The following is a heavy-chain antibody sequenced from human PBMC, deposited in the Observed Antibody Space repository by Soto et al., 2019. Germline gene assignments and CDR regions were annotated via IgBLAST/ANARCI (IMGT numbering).Heavy chain of an antibody. J-gene: IGHJ6*02. CDR2: IWGDGRTK. Sequence: QVPLVEYGGGVVQPEKSLRVSCAASGFTFSGHAMHWVRQAPGKGLEWVAQIWGDGRTKYYADSVRGRFTISRDNSKNTVTLQMDSLRVDDTAVYYCARDVEPGTPYGMEAWGQGTTVTVSS. V-gene: IGHV3-33*01. D-gene: IGHD1-1*01. CDR1: GFTFSGHA. CDR3: ARDVEPGTPYGMEA.